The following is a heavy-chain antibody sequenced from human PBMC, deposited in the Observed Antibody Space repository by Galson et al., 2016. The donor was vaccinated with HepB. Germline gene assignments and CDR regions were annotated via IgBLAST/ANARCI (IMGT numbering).Heavy chain of an antibody. V-gene: IGHV3-30*18. CDR1: GFTFSSYG. J-gene: IGHJ4*02. CDR2: ISYDGSNK. CDR3: AKDGRIYCSSASCHDHFHY. D-gene: IGHD2-2*01. Sequence: SLRLSCAASGFTFSSYGMPWVRQAPGKGLEWVAFISYDGSNKKYADSVKGRFTISRDNSKKTLHLQMNSLRAEDTAVYYCAKDGRIYCSSASCHDHFHYWGQGTLVTVSS.